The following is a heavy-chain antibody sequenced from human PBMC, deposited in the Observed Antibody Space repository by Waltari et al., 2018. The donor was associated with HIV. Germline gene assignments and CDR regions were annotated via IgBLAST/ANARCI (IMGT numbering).Heavy chain of an antibody. CDR2: INPKGGGT. V-gene: IGHV1-2*02. J-gene: IGHJ5*02. CDR3: AGSHSSGWYVWFDP. D-gene: IGHD6-19*01. CDR1: GYTFTDYY. Sequence: QVQLVQSGAEVKKPGASVKVSCKASGYTFTDYYLHWVRQAPGQGLEWMGWINPKGGGTKYAQKFQGRVTMTTDTSISTAYMEVRMLISDDTAVYFCAGSHSSGWYVWFDPWGQGTLVTVS.